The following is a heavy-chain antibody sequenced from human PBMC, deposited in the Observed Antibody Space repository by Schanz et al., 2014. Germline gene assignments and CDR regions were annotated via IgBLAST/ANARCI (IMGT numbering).Heavy chain of an antibody. CDR2: ISYDGSIT. J-gene: IGHJ3*01. CDR3: RDGGFDSINAFDF. D-gene: IGHD3-16*01. V-gene: IGHV3-30*04. CDR1: GFTFSNSP. Sequence: QVQLVESGGGVAQPGRSLRLSCAASGFTFSNSPLHWVRQAPGKGLDWVAVISYDGSITYYADSVKDRFTISRDNSKNIMLLQMNSLKTEDTAVYWGRDGGFDSINAFDFWGQGTMVTVSS.